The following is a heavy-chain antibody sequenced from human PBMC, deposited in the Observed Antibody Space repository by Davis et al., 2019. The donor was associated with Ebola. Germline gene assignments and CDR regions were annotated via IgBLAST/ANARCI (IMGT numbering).Heavy chain of an antibody. CDR2: IRSKAYGGTT. CDR3: ARDPAAFDY. CDR1: GFTFGDYA. Sequence: GESLKISCTASGFTFGDYAMSWVRQAPGKGLEWVGFIRSKAYGGTTEYAASVKGRFTISRDNAKNSLYLQMNSLRAEDTAVYYCARDPAAFDYWGQGTLVTVSS. J-gene: IGHJ4*02. V-gene: IGHV3-49*04.